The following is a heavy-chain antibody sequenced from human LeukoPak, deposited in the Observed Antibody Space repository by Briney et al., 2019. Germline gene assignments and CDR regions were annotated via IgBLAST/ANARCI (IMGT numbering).Heavy chain of an antibody. Sequence: GGSLRLSCAASGFTVSSNYMSWVRQAPGKGLEWVSVIYSGGNTYYADSVKGRFTISRDNSKNTLYLQMNSLRAEDTAVYYCARGYCGGDCYASAFDIWGQGTMVTVSS. V-gene: IGHV3-53*01. D-gene: IGHD2-21*01. CDR3: ARGYCGGDCYASAFDI. J-gene: IGHJ3*02. CDR1: GFTVSSNY. CDR2: IYSGGNT.